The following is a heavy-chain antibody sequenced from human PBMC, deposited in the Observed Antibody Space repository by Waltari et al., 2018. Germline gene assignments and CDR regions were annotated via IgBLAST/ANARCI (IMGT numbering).Heavy chain of an antibody. CDR2: IYTSGST. J-gene: IGHJ4*02. CDR1: GGSISSYY. D-gene: IGHD6-19*01. V-gene: IGHV4-4*07. Sequence: QVQLQESGPGLVKPSETLSLTCTVSGGSISSYYWSWIRQPAGKGLEWIGRIYTSGSTNDNPSRMRRVTMSVDTSKNQFSLKRSSVTAADTAVYYCARDNGWYAGFDYWGQGTLVTVSS. CDR3: ARDNGWYAGFDY.